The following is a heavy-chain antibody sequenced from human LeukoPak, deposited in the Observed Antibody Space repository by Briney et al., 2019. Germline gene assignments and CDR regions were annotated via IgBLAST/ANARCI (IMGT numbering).Heavy chain of an antibody. V-gene: IGHV7-4-1*01. CDR1: GYTFTSYA. CDR2: INTNTGNP. Sequence: GASVKVSCKASGYTFTSYAINWVRQAPGQGLEWMGWINTNTGNPTYAQGFTGRFVFSLDTSVSTAYLQIGSLKAEDTAVYYCARETSGWPGYYGMDVWGQGTTVTVSS. CDR3: ARETSGWPGYYGMDV. J-gene: IGHJ6*02. D-gene: IGHD6-19*01.